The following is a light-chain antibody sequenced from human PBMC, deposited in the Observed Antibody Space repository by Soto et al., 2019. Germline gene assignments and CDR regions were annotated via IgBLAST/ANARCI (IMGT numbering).Light chain of an antibody. J-gene: IGLJ3*02. Sequence: QSVLTQPPSASGTPGQRVTISCSGSGSTLGSHDVYWYQHLPGTAPKVLIYCNDHRPSGVPDRFSASRSGTSDALAISGLRSEDEADYYCVAWDDSLSGRVFGGGTKLTVL. V-gene: IGLV1-47*02. CDR3: VAWDDSLSGRV. CDR2: CND. CDR1: GSTLGSHD.